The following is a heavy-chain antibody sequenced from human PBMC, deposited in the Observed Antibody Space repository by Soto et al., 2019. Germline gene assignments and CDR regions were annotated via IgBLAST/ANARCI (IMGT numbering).Heavy chain of an antibody. CDR2: ISGSGGST. D-gene: IGHD3-3*01. CDR1: GFTFSSYA. CDR3: AKGLYDFWSGYWSGDFDY. J-gene: IGHJ4*02. V-gene: IGHV3-23*01. Sequence: PGGSLRLSCAASGFTFSSYAMSWVRQAPGKGLEWVSAISGSGGSTYYADSVKGRFTISRDNSKNTLYLQMNSLRAEDTAVYYCAKGLYDFWSGYWSGDFDYWGQGTLVTRLL.